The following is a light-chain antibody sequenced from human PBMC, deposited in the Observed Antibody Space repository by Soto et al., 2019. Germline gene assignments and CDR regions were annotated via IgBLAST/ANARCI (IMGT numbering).Light chain of an antibody. J-gene: IGKJ2*01. CDR1: QSVRSK. CDR3: QQYNNWPPYT. Sequence: EVVMTQSPDTLSVSPGETVTLSCRASQSVRSKLAWYQQKPGQAPRLLIYGASSRATGIPVRFSGSGSGTEFTLTISSLQSEDFAVYYCQQYNNWPPYTFGQGTKVDI. V-gene: IGKV3-15*01. CDR2: GAS.